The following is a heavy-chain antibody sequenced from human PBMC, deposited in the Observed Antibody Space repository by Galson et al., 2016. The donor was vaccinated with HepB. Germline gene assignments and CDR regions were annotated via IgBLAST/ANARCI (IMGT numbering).Heavy chain of an antibody. CDR3: ARGGTRGILDWYFDL. CDR2: IWYDGSSK. CDR1: TFSDYG. J-gene: IGHJ2*01. D-gene: IGHD1-1*01. V-gene: IGHV3-33*01. Sequence: TFSDYGMHWVRQAPGKGLEWVAVIWYDGSSKYYADSVKGRFTVSRDNSKNTLNLQMNSLRAEDTAVDFCARGGTRGILDWYFDLWGRGTLVTVSS.